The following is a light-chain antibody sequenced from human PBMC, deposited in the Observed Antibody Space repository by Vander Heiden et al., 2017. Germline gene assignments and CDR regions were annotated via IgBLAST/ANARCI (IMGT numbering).Light chain of an antibody. CDR2: SAS. Sequence: DIRLTQSPSFLSPSVGDRVPITCRARQDVRRYLAWYQQKPGKAPKLLIYSASTVQSGGPSRFSGSGSGTEVTLTISSLQPEDFATYYCQQSNSFPIYSFGPGSRVDFK. CDR3: QQSNSFPIYS. CDR1: QDVRRY. J-gene: IGKJ3*01. V-gene: IGKV1-9*01.